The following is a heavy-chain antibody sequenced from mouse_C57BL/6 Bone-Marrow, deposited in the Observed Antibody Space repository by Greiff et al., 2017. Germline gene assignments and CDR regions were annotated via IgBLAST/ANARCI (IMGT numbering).Heavy chain of an antibody. V-gene: IGHV1-63*01. J-gene: IGHJ1*03. D-gene: IGHD2-5*01. Sequence: QVQLQQSGAELVRPGTSVKMSCKASGYTFTNYWIGWAKQRPGHGLEWIGDIYPGGGYTNYNEKFKGKATLTADKSSSTAYMQFSSLTSEDSAIYYCAREGFYSNYVYWYFDVWGTGTTVTVSS. CDR2: IYPGGGYT. CDR1: GYTFTNYW. CDR3: AREGFYSNYVYWYFDV.